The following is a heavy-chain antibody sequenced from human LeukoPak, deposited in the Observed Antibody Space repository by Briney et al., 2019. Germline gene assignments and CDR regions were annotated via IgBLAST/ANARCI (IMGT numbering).Heavy chain of an antibody. CDR2: MNPNSGNT. D-gene: IGHD5-12*01. J-gene: IGHJ4*02. CDR3: ARGGYSGYDYYGDY. Sequence: ASVKVSCKASGYTFTSYDINWVRQATGQGLEWMGWMNPNSGNTGYAQKFQGRATMTRNTSISTAYMELSSLRSEDTAVYYCARGGYSGYDYYGDYWGQGTLVTVSS. V-gene: IGHV1-8*01. CDR1: GYTFTSYD.